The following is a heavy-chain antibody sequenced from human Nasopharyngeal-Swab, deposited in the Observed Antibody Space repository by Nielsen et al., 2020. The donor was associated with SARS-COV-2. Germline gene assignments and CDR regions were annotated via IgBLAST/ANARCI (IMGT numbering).Heavy chain of an antibody. CDR3: ARDATQKTIVVVPAATNWFDP. CDR2: ISAYNGNT. CDR1: GYTFINFG. J-gene: IGHJ5*02. V-gene: IGHV1-18*01. D-gene: IGHD2-2*01. Sequence: ASVKVSCKASGYTFINFGISWVRQAPGQGLEWMGWISAYNGNTNYAQKLQGRVTMTTDTSTSAAYMELRSLRSDDTAVYYCARDATQKTIVVVPAATNWFDPWGQGTLVTVSS.